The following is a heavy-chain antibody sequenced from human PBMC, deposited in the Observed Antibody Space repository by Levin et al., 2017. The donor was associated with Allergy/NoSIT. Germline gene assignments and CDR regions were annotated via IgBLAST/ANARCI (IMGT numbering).Heavy chain of an antibody. Sequence: GGSLRLSCAASGFTFSSYWMSWVRQAPGKGLEWVANIKQDGSEKYYVDSVKGRFTISRDNAKNSLYLQMNSLRAEDTAVYYCARDMRSGWQQPEGWGYDYWGQGTLVTVSS. D-gene: IGHD6-13*01. V-gene: IGHV3-7*01. CDR2: IKQDGSEK. J-gene: IGHJ4*02. CDR3: ARDMRSGWQQPEGWGYDY. CDR1: GFTFSSYW.